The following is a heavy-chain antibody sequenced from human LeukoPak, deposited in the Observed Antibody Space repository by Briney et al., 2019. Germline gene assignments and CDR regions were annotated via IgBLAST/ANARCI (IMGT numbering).Heavy chain of an antibody. Sequence: ASVKVSCKASGYHFTGYHVHWVRQAPGQGLERMGRISTDTGDTDNAQNFQGRLTMTRDTSINTAYMELTSLTSDDTAVYYCAGLGSTVEGRIDPWGQGTPVTVSS. V-gene: IGHV1-2*02. CDR1: GYHFTGYH. CDR2: ISTDTGDT. D-gene: IGHD5/OR15-5a*01. CDR3: AGLGSTVEGRIDP. J-gene: IGHJ5*02.